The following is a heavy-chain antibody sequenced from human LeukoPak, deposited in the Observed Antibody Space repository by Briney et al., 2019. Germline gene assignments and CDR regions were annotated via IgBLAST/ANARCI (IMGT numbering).Heavy chain of an antibody. CDR3: ARVRYSSSWAFDY. D-gene: IGHD6-13*01. Sequence: SETLSLTCAVYGGSFSGYYWSWIRQPPGKGLEWIGEINHSGSTNYNPSLKSRVTISVDTSKNQFSLKLSSVTAADTAVYYCARVRYSSSWAFDYWGQGTPVTVSS. J-gene: IGHJ4*02. V-gene: IGHV4-34*01. CDR1: GGSFSGYY. CDR2: INHSGST.